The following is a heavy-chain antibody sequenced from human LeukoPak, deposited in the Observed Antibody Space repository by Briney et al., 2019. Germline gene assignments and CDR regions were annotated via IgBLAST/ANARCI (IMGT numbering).Heavy chain of an antibody. CDR3: ARATLFPLGYMDV. Sequence: GRSLRLSCAASGFTFSSYAMHWVRQAPGKGLEWVAVISYDGSNKYYADSVKGRFTISRDNSKNTLYLQMNSLRAEDTAVYYCARATLFPLGYMDVWGKGTTVTASS. CDR2: ISYDGSNK. CDR1: GFTFSSYA. V-gene: IGHV3-30*01. J-gene: IGHJ6*03. D-gene: IGHD3-16*01.